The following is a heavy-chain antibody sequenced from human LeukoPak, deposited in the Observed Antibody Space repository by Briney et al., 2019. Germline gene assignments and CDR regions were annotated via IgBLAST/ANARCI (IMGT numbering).Heavy chain of an antibody. D-gene: IGHD4/OR15-4a*01. CDR1: GFTFSSYN. Sequence: PGGSLRLSCAASGFTFSSYNMNWVRQAPGKGLEWVSSISSSSSYIYYADSVKGRFTISRDNAKNSLYLQMNSLRAEDTAVYYCARRAGAYSHPYDYWGQGTLVTVSS. CDR2: ISSSSSYI. CDR3: ARRAGAYSHPYDY. V-gene: IGHV3-21*01. J-gene: IGHJ4*02.